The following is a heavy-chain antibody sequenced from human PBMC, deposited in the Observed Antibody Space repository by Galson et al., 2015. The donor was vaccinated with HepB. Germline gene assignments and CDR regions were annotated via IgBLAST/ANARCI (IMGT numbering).Heavy chain of an antibody. CDR1: GFTVNSNY. CDR3: TRGRGTTGRHYFDN. V-gene: IGHV3-53*05. CDR2: IYGSGTT. D-gene: IGHD3-16*01. Sequence: SLRLSCAASGFTVNSNYLSWVRQAPGKGLEWVSRIYGSGTTKYGDSVKGRFTISRDSSKNTVYLQMNRLRCDDTAVYYRTRGRGTTGRHYFDNWGQGTLVAVSS. J-gene: IGHJ4*02.